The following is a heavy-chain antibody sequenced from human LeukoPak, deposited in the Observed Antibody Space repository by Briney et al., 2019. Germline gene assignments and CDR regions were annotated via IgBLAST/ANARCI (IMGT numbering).Heavy chain of an antibody. CDR2: IYYSGST. Sequence: PSETLSLTCTVSGGSISSYYWSWIRQPPGKGLEWIGYIYYSGSTYYNPSLKSRVTISVDTSKNQFSLKLSSVTAADTAVYYCARVSSYGYYFDYWGQGTLVTVSS. CDR3: ARVSSYGYYFDY. CDR1: GGSISSYY. V-gene: IGHV4-59*12. D-gene: IGHD5-18*01. J-gene: IGHJ4*02.